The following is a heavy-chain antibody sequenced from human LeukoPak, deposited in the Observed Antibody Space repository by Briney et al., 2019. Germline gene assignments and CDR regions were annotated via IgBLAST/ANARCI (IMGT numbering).Heavy chain of an antibody. CDR3: AKSNTPAGYYTFDY. J-gene: IGHJ4*02. D-gene: IGHD3/OR15-3a*01. CDR1: GFTFSNAW. CDR2: ISGSGGST. V-gene: IGHV3-23*01. Sequence: GGSLRLSCAASGFTFSNAWMSWVRQAPGKGLEWVSAISGSGGSTYYADSVKGRFTISRDNSKNTVYLQMNSLSPEDTAVYFCAKSNTPAGYYTFDYWGQGTLVTVSS.